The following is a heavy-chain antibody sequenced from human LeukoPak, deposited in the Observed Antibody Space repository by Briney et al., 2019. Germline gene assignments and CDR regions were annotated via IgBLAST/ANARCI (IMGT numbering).Heavy chain of an antibody. CDR3: ARAHSIASYYYGVDV. CDR2: IYYSGST. Sequence: SETLSLTCAVYGGSFSGYYWSWIRQPPGKGLEWIGNIYYSGSTYYSPSLTSRVTVSVDTSENQFSLKLSSVTAADTAVYYCARAHSIASYYYGVDVWGQGTTVTVSS. V-gene: IGHV4-34*01. J-gene: IGHJ6*02. D-gene: IGHD2/OR15-2a*01. CDR1: GGSFSGYY.